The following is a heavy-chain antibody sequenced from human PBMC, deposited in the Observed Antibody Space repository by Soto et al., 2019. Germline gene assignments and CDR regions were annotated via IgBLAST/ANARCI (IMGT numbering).Heavy chain of an antibody. CDR1: GFTFSSYG. CDR3: AKEFYGGNMDV. D-gene: IGHD4-17*01. V-gene: IGHV3-30*18. J-gene: IGHJ6*03. CDR2: ISYDGSNK. Sequence: QVQLVESGGGVVQPGRSLRLSCAASGFTFSSYGMHWVRQAPGKGLEWVAVISYDGSNKYYADSVKGRFTISRDNSKNTLYLPMNSLRAEDTAVYYCAKEFYGGNMDVWGKGTTVTVSS.